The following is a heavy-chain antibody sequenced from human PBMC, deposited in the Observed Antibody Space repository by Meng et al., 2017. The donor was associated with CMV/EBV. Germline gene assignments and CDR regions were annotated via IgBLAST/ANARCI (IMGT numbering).Heavy chain of an antibody. D-gene: IGHD3-16*01. Sequence: GGSLRLSCAASGFTFSSYEMNWVRQAPGKGLEWVSYISSSGSNIYYADSVKGRFTISRDNAKNSLYLQMNSLRAEDTAVYYCARAGPHLGFDYWGQGTLVTVSS. J-gene: IGHJ4*02. V-gene: IGHV3-48*03. CDR3: ARAGPHLGFDY. CDR1: GFTFSSYE. CDR2: ISSSGSNI.